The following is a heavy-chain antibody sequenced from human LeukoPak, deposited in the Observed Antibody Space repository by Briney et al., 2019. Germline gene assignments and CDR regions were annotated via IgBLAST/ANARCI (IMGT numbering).Heavy chain of an antibody. D-gene: IGHD5-24*01. CDR3: VRSEDGYNLDY. J-gene: IGHJ4*02. CDR2: IYYSGST. Sequence: PSETLSLTCSVSGGSINSYYWSWIRQPPGKGPEWIGYIYYSGSTNYNPSLKSRVTISIDTSKNQFSLKLNSVTAADTAVYYCVRSEDGYNLDYWGQGTLVIVSS. V-gene: IGHV4-59*01. CDR1: GGSINSYY.